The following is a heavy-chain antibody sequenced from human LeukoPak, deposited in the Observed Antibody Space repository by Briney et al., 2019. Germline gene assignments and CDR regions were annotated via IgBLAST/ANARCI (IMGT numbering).Heavy chain of an antibody. V-gene: IGHV4-39*07. CDR1: GGSISSSNYY. D-gene: IGHD4-17*01. J-gene: IGHJ4*02. CDR2: VYYRGST. Sequence: SETLSLTCTVSGGSISSSNYYWGWIRQPPGKGLEWIGSVYYRGSTYYKPSLKSRVTISVDTSENQFSLKLSSVTAADTAIYYCARENGDYHFFDYWGQGTLVTVSS. CDR3: ARENGDYHFFDY.